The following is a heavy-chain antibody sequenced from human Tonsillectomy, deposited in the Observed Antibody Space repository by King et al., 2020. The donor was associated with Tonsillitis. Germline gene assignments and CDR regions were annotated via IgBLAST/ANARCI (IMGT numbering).Heavy chain of an antibody. CDR1: GGSISSYY. V-gene: IGHV4-59*01. Sequence: QLQESGPGLVKPSETLSLTCTVSGGSISSYYWSWIRQPPGKGLEWLASIYYSGSTNYNPSLKSRVTISVDTSKNQISLKLSSVTAADTAVYYCASPFPVLKYWGQGTLVTVSS. D-gene: IGHD3-9*01. J-gene: IGHJ4*02. CDR2: IYYSGST. CDR3: ASPFPVLKY.